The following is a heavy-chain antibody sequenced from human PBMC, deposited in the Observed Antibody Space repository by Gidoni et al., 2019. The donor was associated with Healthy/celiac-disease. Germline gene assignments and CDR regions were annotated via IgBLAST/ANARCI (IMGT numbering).Heavy chain of an antibody. CDR1: GYTFTSYA. CDR3: ARLWNYITDAFDI. D-gene: IGHD1-7*01. CDR2: INAGNGNT. V-gene: IGHV1-3*01. J-gene: IGHJ3*02. Sequence: QVQLVQSGAEVKKPGASVKVSCQASGYTFTSYAMHWVRQAPGQRLEWMGWINAGNGNTKYSQKFQGRVTITRDTSASTAYMELSSLRSEDTAVYYCARLWNYITDAFDIWGQGTMVTVSS.